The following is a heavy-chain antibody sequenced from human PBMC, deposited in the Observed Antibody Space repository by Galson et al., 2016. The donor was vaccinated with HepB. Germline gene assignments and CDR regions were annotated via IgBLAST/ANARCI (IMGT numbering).Heavy chain of an antibody. V-gene: IGHV4-61*08. D-gene: IGHD3-10*01. CDR2: VYYIENT. Sequence: SETLSLTCTDSGVTVRSGGYYWTWIRQPPGKGLEWIGYVYYIENTKYNPSLKSRVTISMDTSKDQVSLMLTSLTAADTAVYYCASGHWGPPGSHNYYAMDDGGQGTTVTVSS. CDR3: ASGHWGPPGSHNYYAMDD. J-gene: IGHJ6*02. CDR1: GVTVRSGGYY.